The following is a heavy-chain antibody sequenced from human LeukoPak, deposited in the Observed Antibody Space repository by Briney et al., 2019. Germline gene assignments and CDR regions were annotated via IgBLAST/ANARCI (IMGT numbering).Heavy chain of an antibody. CDR3: ARVRDFWSGYYGDDAFDI. Sequence: PSETLSLTCTVSGGSISSYYWSWIRQPPGKGLDWIGYIYYSGSTNYNPSLKSRVTISVDTSKNQFSLKLSSVTAADTAVYYCARVRDFWSGYYGDDAFDIWGQGTMVTVSS. CDR2: IYYSGST. CDR1: GGSISSYY. V-gene: IGHV4-59*01. J-gene: IGHJ3*02. D-gene: IGHD3-3*01.